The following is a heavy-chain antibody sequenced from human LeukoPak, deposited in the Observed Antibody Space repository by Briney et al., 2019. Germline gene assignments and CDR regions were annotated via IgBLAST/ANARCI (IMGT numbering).Heavy chain of an antibody. D-gene: IGHD6-13*01. V-gene: IGHV1-2*02. CDR2: INPNSGGT. J-gene: IGHJ6*03. CDR3: ARFRGSSNYYYYYMDV. Sequence: ASVKVSCKASGYTFTGNYMHWVRQAPGQGLEWMGWINPNSGGTNYAQKFQGRVTMTRDTSISTAYMELSSLRSEDTAVYYCARFRGSSNYYYYYMDVWGKGTTVTVSS. CDR1: GYTFTGNY.